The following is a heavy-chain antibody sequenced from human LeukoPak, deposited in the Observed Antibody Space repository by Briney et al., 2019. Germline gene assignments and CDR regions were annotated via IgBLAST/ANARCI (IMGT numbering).Heavy chain of an antibody. CDR2: IYTSGRT. CDR1: GGSISSGSYY. J-gene: IGHJ3*02. D-gene: IGHD1-1*01. V-gene: IGHV4-61*02. CDR3: ARSNDLGPTRGGQGAFDI. Sequence: PSETLSLTCSVSGGSISSGSYYWRWLGQPAGKGREWIGRIYTSGRTIYNPSLKSRVAISVDPYKNQFSLKLSSVTAADPAVYYCARSNDLGPTRGGQGAFDIWGQGTMVTVSS.